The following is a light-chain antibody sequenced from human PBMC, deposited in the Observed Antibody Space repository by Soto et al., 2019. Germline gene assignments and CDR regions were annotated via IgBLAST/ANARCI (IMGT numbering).Light chain of an antibody. CDR2: AAS. J-gene: IGKJ5*01. V-gene: IGKV1-39*01. CDR3: QQSYTSRIT. Sequence: DIHLTQSPSTLSASVRDRVTITCLASQSISSYLNWYQQKPGKAPKLLIFAASSLQSGVPSRFSGSGSGTDFTLTVSNLQPEDFATYYCQQSYTSRITFGLGTRLEIK. CDR1: QSISSY.